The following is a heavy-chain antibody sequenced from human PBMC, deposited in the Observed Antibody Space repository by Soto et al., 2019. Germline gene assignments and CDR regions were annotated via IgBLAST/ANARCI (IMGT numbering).Heavy chain of an antibody. CDR1: GFTFDSYT. CDR2: ISATTTYK. CDR3: ARGGTSKSGHLWYFDL. J-gene: IGHJ2*01. V-gene: IGHV3-21*01. Sequence: EVQVVESGGGLVKPGGSLKLSCTASGFTFDSYTMNWLRQAPGRGLAWVSSISATTTYKYYADSVKGRFIISRDNARNSLYLQTNSLRAEDTAVYYCARGGTSKSGHLWYFDLWGRGTLVTVSS. D-gene: IGHD1-1*01.